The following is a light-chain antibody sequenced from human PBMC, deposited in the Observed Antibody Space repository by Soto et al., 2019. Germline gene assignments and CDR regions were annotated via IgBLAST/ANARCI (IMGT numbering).Light chain of an antibody. J-gene: IGKJ5*01. CDR3: QQYKNWPPIT. CDR2: GAS. V-gene: IGKV3-15*01. CDR1: QSVSSN. Sequence: EIVMTQSPATLSVSPGERATLSCRASQSVSSNLAWYQQKPGQAPRLLICGASTRATGIPARFSGSGSGTEFTLTISSLQSEEFAVYYCQQYKNWPPITFGQGTRLELK.